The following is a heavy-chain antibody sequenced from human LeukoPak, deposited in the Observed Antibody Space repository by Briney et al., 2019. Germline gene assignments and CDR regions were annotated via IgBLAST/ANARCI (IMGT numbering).Heavy chain of an antibody. CDR3: AREHIVTRPGGYYYYGMDV. CDR2: MNPNSGNT. V-gene: IGHV1-8*01. Sequence: GASVKVSCKASGYTFTSYDINWARQATGQGLERMGWMNPNSGNTGYAQKFQGRVTMTRNTSISTAYMELSSLRSEDTAVYYCAREHIVTRPGGYYYYGMDVWGQGTTVTVSS. CDR1: GYTFTSYD. D-gene: IGHD2-21*01. J-gene: IGHJ6*02.